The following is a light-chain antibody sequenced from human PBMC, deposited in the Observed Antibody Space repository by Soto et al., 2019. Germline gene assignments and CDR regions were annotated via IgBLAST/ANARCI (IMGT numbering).Light chain of an antibody. CDR2: GAS. CDR3: QQYGSSPPWT. J-gene: IGKJ1*01. CDR1: ESVSSSY. V-gene: IGKV3-20*01. Sequence: EIRLTQSPGTLSLSTGERATLSCRASESVSSSYLAWYQQKPGQAPRLLIFGASSRATGTPDRFSGSGSGTDFTLTISRLEPEDFAVYYCQQYGSSPPWTFGQRTKVAIK.